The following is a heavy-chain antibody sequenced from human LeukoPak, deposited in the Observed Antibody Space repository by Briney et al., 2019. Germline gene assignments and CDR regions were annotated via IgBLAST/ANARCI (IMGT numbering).Heavy chain of an antibody. CDR3: ARETMVRGAYYYGMDV. V-gene: IGHV3-11*01. CDR2: ISSSGSTI. Sequence: GGSLRLSCAASGLTFSDYYMSWIRQAPGRGLEWVSYISSSGSTIYYADSVKGRFTISRDNAKNSLYLQMNSLRAEDTAVYYCARETMVRGAYYYGMDVWGQGTTVTVSS. J-gene: IGHJ6*02. D-gene: IGHD3-10*01. CDR1: GLTFSDYY.